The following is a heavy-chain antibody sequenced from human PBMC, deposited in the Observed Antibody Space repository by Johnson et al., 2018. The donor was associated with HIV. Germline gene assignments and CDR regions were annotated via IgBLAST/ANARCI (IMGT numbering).Heavy chain of an antibody. CDR3: AKGTTVVTPELAFDI. CDR2: IRYDRSNK. J-gene: IGHJ3*02. Sequence: QVLLVESGGGVVQPGGSLRLSCAASGFTFSNYGMHWVSQAPGKGLEWVAFIRYDRSNKYYADSVKGRFTVSRDNSKNTLYLQMNSLRAEDTAVYYCAKGTTVVTPELAFDIWGQGTMVTVSS. CDR1: GFTFSNYG. V-gene: IGHV3-30*02. D-gene: IGHD4-23*01.